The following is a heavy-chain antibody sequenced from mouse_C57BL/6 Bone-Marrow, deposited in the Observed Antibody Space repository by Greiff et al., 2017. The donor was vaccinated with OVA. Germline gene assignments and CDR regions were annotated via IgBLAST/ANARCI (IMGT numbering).Heavy chain of an antibody. CDR2: IYPRSGNT. Sequence: VQLQQSGAELARPGASVKLSCKASGYTFTSYGISWVKQRTGQGLEWIGEIYPRSGNTYYNEKFKGKATLTADKSSSTAYMELRSLTSEDSAVYFCARSGTCFAYWGQGTLVTVSA. D-gene: IGHD4-1*01. V-gene: IGHV1-81*01. J-gene: IGHJ3*01. CDR3: ARSGTCFAY. CDR1: GYTFTSYG.